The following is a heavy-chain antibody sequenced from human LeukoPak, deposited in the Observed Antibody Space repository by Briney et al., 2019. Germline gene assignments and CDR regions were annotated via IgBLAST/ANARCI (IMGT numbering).Heavy chain of an antibody. CDR2: ISSSGSTI. J-gene: IGHJ6*03. V-gene: IGHV3-48*03. Sequence: GGSLRLSCATSGFTFSSYEMNWVRQAPGKGLEWVSYISSSGSTIYYADSVKGRFAISRDNAKNSLYLQMNSLRAEDTAVYYCARGRGEGYYYYMDVWGKGTTVTISS. CDR3: ARGRGEGYYYYMDV. D-gene: IGHD3-10*01. CDR1: GFTFSSYE.